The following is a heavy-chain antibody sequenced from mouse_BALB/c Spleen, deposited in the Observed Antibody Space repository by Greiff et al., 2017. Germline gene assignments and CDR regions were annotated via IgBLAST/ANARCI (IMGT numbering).Heavy chain of an antibody. Sequence: VQLQQPGAELVMPGASVKMSCKASGYTFTDYWIHWVKQRPGQGLEWIGAIDTSDSYTSYNQKFKGKATLTVDESSSTAYMQLSSLTSEDSAVYYCARNYGSSYFDIWGAGTTVTVSS. D-gene: IGHD1-1*01. CDR2: IDTSDSYT. V-gene: IGHV1-69*01. J-gene: IGHJ1*01. CDR1: GYTFTDYW. CDR3: ARNYGSSYFDI.